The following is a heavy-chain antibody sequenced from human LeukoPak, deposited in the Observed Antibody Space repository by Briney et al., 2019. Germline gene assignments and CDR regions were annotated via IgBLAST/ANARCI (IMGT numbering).Heavy chain of an antibody. CDR3: ARDQEYSNYDLAPNYYYYYYMDV. Sequence: ASVKVSCKASGFTFTNYNMHWVRQAPGQGLEWMGIINPSGGSTNYAQKFQGRVTITADKSTSTAYMELSSLRSEDTAVYYCARDQEYSNYDLAPNYYYYYYMDVWDKGTTVTVSS. CDR1: GFTFTNYN. J-gene: IGHJ6*03. CDR2: INPSGGST. V-gene: IGHV1-46*01. D-gene: IGHD4-11*01.